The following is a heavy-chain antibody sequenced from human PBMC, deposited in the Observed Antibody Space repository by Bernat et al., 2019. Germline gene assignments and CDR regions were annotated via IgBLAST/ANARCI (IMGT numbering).Heavy chain of an antibody. J-gene: IGHJ6*02. CDR3: ARLPHARRYYYYGMDV. CDR1: GYTFTSCA. CDR2: INAGNGNT. Sequence: QVQLVQSGAEVKKPGASVKVSCKASGYTFTSCAMHWVRQAPGQRLEWMGWINAGNGNTKYSQKFQGRVTITRDTSASTAYMELSSLRSEDTAVYYCARLPHARRYYYYGMDVWGQGTTVTVSS. V-gene: IGHV1-3*01.